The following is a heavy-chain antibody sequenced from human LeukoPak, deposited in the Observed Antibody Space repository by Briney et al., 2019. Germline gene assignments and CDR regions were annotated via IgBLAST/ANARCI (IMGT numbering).Heavy chain of an antibody. V-gene: IGHV4-39*01. J-gene: IGHJ4*02. D-gene: IGHD3/OR15-3a*01. CDR2: IYYTGNT. CDR1: GGSISSSSYY. Sequence: PSETLSLTCTVSGGSISSSSYYWGWIRQPPGKGLEWIGCIYYTGNTYYNASLKSQVSISIDTSKNQFSLRLTSVTAADTAVYYCARQTGSGLFILPGGQGTLVTVSS. CDR3: ARQTGSGLFILP.